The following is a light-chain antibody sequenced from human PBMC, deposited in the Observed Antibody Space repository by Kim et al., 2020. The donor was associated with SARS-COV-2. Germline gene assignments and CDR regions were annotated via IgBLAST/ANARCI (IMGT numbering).Light chain of an antibody. Sequence: EIVMTQSPATLSVSPGEGVTLSCRASQSISTNLGWYQQKPGQAPRLLIYTASTRATGIPAMFSGSGSGTEFTLTISSLQSEDFAVYSCQQYYDWPWTFGQGTKVDIK. CDR1: QSISTN. J-gene: IGKJ1*01. CDR3: QQYYDWPWT. V-gene: IGKV3-15*01. CDR2: TAS.